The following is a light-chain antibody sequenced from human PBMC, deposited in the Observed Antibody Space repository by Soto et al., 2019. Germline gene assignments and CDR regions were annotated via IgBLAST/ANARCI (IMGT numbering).Light chain of an antibody. CDR3: QVWDSTTDNLYV. J-gene: IGLJ1*01. CDR1: NIGVKS. CDR2: DNN. Sequence: SYELTQPPSLSVAPGQTARVTCGGNNIGVKSVHWYQQRPGQAPVLVVYDNNDRPSGIPERFSGSNSGNTATLTISRVEAGDEADYYCQVWDSTTDNLYVFGTGTKLTVL. V-gene: IGLV3-21*02.